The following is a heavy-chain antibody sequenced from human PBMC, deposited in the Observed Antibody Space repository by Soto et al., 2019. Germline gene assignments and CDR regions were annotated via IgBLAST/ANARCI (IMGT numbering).Heavy chain of an antibody. D-gene: IGHD3-3*01. Sequence: GASVKVSCKASGYTFTSYYMHWVRQAPGQGLEWMGIINPSGGSTSYAQKFQGRVTMTRDTSTSTVYMELSSLRSEDTAVYYCARENGLGYDFWSGYQTFFDYWGQGTLVTVSS. CDR3: ARENGLGYDFWSGYQTFFDY. CDR1: GYTFTSYY. V-gene: IGHV1-46*01. CDR2: INPSGGST. J-gene: IGHJ4*02.